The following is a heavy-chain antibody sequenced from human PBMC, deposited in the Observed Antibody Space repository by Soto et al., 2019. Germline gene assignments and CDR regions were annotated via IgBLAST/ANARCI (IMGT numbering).Heavy chain of an antibody. J-gene: IGHJ6*02. CDR1: GYSITSYW. V-gene: IGHV5-51*01. D-gene: IGHD6-13*01. CDR3: ARTSAAGKYYYGMDV. Sequence: GESLKISCKGSGYSITSYWIGWVSKMPGKGLEWMGIIYLGDSDTRYSPSFQGQVTISADKSISTAYLQWSSLKASDTAMYYCARTSAAGKYYYGMDVWGQGTTVTVSS. CDR2: IYLGDSDT.